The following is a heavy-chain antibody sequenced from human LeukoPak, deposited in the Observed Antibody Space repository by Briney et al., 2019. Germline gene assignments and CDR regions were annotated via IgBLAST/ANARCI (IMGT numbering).Heavy chain of an antibody. Sequence: PGGSLRLSCAASGFTFSGSAMHWVRQASGKGLEWVGRIKNKANNYATAYAASVKGRFTISRDASKNTAYLQMNSLKIEDTAVYYCTRLDDNESWGQGTLVTVSS. CDR2: IKNKANNYAT. J-gene: IGHJ5*02. D-gene: IGHD1-1*01. CDR3: TRLDDNES. V-gene: IGHV3-73*01. CDR1: GFTFSGSA.